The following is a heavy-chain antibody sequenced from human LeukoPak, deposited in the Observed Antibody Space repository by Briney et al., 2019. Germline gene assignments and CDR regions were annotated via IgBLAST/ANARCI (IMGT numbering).Heavy chain of an antibody. CDR3: ARIGYRGY. Sequence: SETLSLTCAVYGGSFSGYYWSWIRQPPGKGLEWIGEINHSGSTNYNPSLKSRVTISVDTSKNQFSLKLSSVTAADTAVYYCARIGYRGYWGQGTLVTVSS. J-gene: IGHJ4*02. V-gene: IGHV4-34*01. D-gene: IGHD1-1*01. CDR1: GGSFSGYY. CDR2: INHSGST.